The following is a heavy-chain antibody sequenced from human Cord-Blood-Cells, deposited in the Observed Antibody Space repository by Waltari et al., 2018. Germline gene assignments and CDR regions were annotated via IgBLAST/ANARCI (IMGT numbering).Heavy chain of an antibody. CDR3: ARGELLWFREYYFDY. CDR2: ISSSGSTI. D-gene: IGHD3-10*01. J-gene: IGHJ4*02. Sequence: EVQLVESGGDLVQPGGSLRLSCAASGFTFSSYEMNWVRQAPGKGLEWVSYISSSGSTIYYADSVKGRFTISRDNAKNSLYLQMNSLRAEDTAVYYCARGELLWFREYYFDYWGQGTLVTVSS. V-gene: IGHV3-48*03. CDR1: GFTFSSYE.